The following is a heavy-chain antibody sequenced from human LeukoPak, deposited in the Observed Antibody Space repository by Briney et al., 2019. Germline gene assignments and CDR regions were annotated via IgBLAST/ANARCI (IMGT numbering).Heavy chain of an antibody. CDR3: ATGGRATV. Sequence: PSETLSLTCTLSGDSPSSYYWSWIPHPPGRRLECSGYIYYTMSTNYNPPLKSRVTMSVDTSKNQFSRKLPFLTSADTAVYYCATGGRATVGGEGTMVSVS. CDR1: GDSPSSYY. CDR2: IYYTMST. J-gene: IGHJ3*01. V-gene: IGHV4-59*01.